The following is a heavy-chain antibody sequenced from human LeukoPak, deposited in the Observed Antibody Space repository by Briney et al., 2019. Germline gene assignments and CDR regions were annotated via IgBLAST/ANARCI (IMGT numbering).Heavy chain of an antibody. D-gene: IGHD2-15*01. CDR1: GFAFSPSW. CDR3: ARGVVVVAATPPWFDP. Sequence: GGSLRLSCAASGFAFSPSWMHWVRQVPGEGLVWVSRINNDGSGTNYADFVKGRFTISRDNSNNMVYLQMNSLRAEDTAVYYCARGVVVVAATPPWFDPWGQGTLVTVSS. V-gene: IGHV3-74*01. CDR2: INNDGSGT. J-gene: IGHJ5*02.